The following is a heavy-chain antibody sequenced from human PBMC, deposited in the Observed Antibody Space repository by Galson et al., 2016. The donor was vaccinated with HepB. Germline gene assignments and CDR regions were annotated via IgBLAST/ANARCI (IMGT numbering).Heavy chain of an antibody. CDR3: TRAFGGGYTYVYSF. J-gene: IGHJ4*02. CDR2: IIPILGTA. V-gene: IGHV1-69*13. Sequence: SVKVSCKASGGTFSNYAISWVRQAPGQGLEWMGGIIPILGTANYAQKFQGRVTITADESTSTAYMELSSLRSEDTAVYYCTRAFGGGYTYVYSFWGQGTLVTVSS. CDR1: GGTFSNYA. D-gene: IGHD5-18*01.